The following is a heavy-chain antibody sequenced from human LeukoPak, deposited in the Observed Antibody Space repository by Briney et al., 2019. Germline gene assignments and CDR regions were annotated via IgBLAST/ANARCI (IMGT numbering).Heavy chain of an antibody. D-gene: IGHD6-19*01. Sequence: GGSLRLSCAASGFTFDDYAMHWVRQAPGKGLEWVSGISWSSGSIGYADSVKGQFTISRDNAKNSLYLQMNSLRAEDTALYYCAKDIAGEQWLGFDYWGQGTLVTVSS. CDR1: GFTFDDYA. CDR3: AKDIAGEQWLGFDY. V-gene: IGHV3-9*01. CDR2: ISWSSGSI. J-gene: IGHJ4*02.